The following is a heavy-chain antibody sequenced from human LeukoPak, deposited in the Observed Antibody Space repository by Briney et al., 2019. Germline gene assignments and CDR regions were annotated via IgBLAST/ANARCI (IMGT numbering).Heavy chain of an antibody. J-gene: IGHJ5*02. CDR3: ARHRKRQLWDDWFDP. V-gene: IGHV4-34*01. CDR1: GGSFSGYF. Sequence: SETLSLTCAVYGGSFSGYFWSWIRQPPGKGLEWIGEINHSGSTNYNPSLKSRVTISVDTSKNQFSLKLSSVTAADTAVYYCARHRKRQLWDDWFDPWGQGTLVTVSS. D-gene: IGHD5-18*01. CDR2: INHSGST.